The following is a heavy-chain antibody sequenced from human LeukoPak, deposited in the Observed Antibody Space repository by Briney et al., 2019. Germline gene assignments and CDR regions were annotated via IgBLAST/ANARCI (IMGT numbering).Heavy chain of an antibody. CDR1: GGSFSAYY. Sequence: SETLSLTCAVYGGSFSAYYWSWFRQHPGKGLEWIGEINHSGTTVYNPSLKSRVTLSVDTSKKQFSLKLNSVTAADTAVYYCAIDYMTGTGNAGGYWGQGTLVTVSS. J-gene: IGHJ4*02. V-gene: IGHV4-34*01. D-gene: IGHD3/OR15-3a*01. CDR3: AIDYMTGTGNAGGY. CDR2: INHSGTT.